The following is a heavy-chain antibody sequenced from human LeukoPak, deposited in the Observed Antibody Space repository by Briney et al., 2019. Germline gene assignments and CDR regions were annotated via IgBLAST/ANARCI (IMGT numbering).Heavy chain of an antibody. Sequence: GGSLRLSCAASGFAFSSYAMSWVRQAPGKGLEWVSAISGSGGSTYYADSVKGRFTISRDNSKNTLYRQMNSLRAEDKDVYYCAKSERSYQLLPNYFDYWGQGTLVTVSS. CDR3: AKSERSYQLLPNYFDY. CDR1: GFAFSSYA. V-gene: IGHV3-23*01. D-gene: IGHD2-2*01. J-gene: IGHJ4*02. CDR2: ISGSGGST.